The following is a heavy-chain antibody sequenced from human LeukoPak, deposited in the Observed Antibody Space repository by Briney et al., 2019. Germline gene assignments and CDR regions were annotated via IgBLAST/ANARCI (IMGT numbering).Heavy chain of an antibody. V-gene: IGHV4-59*12. J-gene: IGHJ3*02. CDR1: GGSISSYY. D-gene: IGHD4-17*01. CDR3: AREDDYGDAFDI. Sequence: SETLSLTCTVSGGSISSYYWSWIRQPPGKGLEWIGYIYYSGSTNYNPSLKSRVTISVDTSKKQFSLKMSSVTAADTAVYYCAREDDYGDAFDIWGQGTMVTVSS. CDR2: IYYSGST.